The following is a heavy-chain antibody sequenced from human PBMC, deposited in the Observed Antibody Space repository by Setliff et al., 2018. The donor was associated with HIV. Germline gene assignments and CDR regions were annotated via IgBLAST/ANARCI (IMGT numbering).Heavy chain of an antibody. CDR2: IYTSGST. V-gene: IGHV4-61*02. CDR1: GGSVNNGSFY. J-gene: IGHJ4*02. CDR3: ARDYTDGQRDFDY. Sequence: SETLSLTCTVSGGSVNNGSFYWNWIRQPAGKGLEWIGRIYTSGSTKYNPSLKSRVTISVDTSKNQFSLKVSSVTAADPAVYYCARDYTDGQRDFDYWGQGTLVTAPQ. D-gene: IGHD3-16*01.